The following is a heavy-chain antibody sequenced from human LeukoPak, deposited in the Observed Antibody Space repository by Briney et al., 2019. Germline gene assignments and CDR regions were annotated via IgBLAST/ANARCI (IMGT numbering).Heavy chain of an antibody. CDR2: ISYDGSNK. CDR1: GFTFSSYA. V-gene: IGHV3-30-3*01. CDR3: ARLGDYDAFDI. J-gene: IGHJ3*02. Sequence: PGGSLRLSCAASGFTFSSYAMHWVRQAPGKGLEWVAVISYDGSNKYYADSVMGRFTISRDNSKNTLYLQMNSLRAEDTAVYYCARLGDYDAFDIWGQGTMVTVSS. D-gene: IGHD3-10*01.